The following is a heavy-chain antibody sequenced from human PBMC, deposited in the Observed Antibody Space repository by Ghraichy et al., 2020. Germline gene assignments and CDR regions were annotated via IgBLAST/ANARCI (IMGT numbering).Heavy chain of an antibody. CDR3: ARVGSYRFKYYYYYGMDV. Sequence: SETLSLTCTVSGGSISSYYWSWIRQPPGKGLEWIGYIYYSGSTNYNPSLKSRVTISVDTSKNQFSLKLSSVTAADTAVYYCARVGSYRFKYYYYYGMDVWGQGTTVTVSS. CDR2: IYYSGST. CDR1: GGSISSYY. D-gene: IGHD1-26*01. V-gene: IGHV4-59*01. J-gene: IGHJ6*02.